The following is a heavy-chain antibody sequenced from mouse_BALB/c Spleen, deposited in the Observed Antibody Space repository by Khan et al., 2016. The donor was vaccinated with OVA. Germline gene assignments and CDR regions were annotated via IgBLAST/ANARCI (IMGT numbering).Heavy chain of an antibody. CDR3: ARKNYYGYAVDY. CDR2: ISYSGST. V-gene: IGHV3-2*02. Sequence: EVQLVESGPGLVKPSQSLSLTCTVTGYSITTNYAWDWIRQFPGNKLECMGYISYSGSTSYNPSLKSRISITRDTSKNQFFLQLNSVTTEDTATYYCARKNYYGYAVDYWGQGTTVIVAA. J-gene: IGHJ4*01. D-gene: IGHD1-1*01. CDR1: GYSITTNYA.